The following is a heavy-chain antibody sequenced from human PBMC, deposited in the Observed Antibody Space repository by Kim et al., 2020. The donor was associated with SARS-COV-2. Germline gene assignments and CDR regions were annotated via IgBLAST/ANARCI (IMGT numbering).Heavy chain of an antibody. J-gene: IGHJ6*02. CDR2: IYYSGST. D-gene: IGHD1-20*01. V-gene: IGHV4-59*01. CDR3: ATESITGTSFPNHYYYGMDV. CDR1: GGSISSYY. Sequence: SETLSLTCTVSGGSISSYYWSWIRQPPGKGLEWIGYIYYSGSTNYNPSLKSRVTISVHTSKSQFSLKLSSVTAADTAVYYCATESITGTSFPNHYYYGMDVWGQGTTVTVSS.